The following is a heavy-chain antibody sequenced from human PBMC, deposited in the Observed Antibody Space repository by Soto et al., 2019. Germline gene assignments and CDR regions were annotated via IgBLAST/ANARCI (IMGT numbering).Heavy chain of an antibody. CDR2: IYYSGST. Sequence: PSETLSLTCTVSGGSISSGGYYWGWIRQHPGKGLEWIGYIYYSGSTYYNPSLKSRVTISVDTSKNQFSLKLSSVTAADTATYFCAHSHFEILTGPFDSWGRGTLVTVSS. D-gene: IGHD3-9*01. CDR3: AHSHFEILTGPFDS. CDR1: GGSISSGGYY. V-gene: IGHV4-31*03. J-gene: IGHJ5*01.